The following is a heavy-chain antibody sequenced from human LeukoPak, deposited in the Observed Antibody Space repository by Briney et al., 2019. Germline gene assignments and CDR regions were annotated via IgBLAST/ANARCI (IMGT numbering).Heavy chain of an antibody. CDR1: GFTFSDYY. V-gene: IGHV3-11*04. CDR2: ISSSGSTI. Sequence: PGGSLRLSCAASGFTFSDYYMSWIRQAPGKGLEWVSYISSSGSTIYYADSVKGRFTISRDNAKNSLYLQMNSLRAEDTAVYYCARDNSITIFGVVILNWFDPWGQGTLVTVSS. J-gene: IGHJ5*02. D-gene: IGHD3-3*01. CDR3: ARDNSITIFGVVILNWFDP.